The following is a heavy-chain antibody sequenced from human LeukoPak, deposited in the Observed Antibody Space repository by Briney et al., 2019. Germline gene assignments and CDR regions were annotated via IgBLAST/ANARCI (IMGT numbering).Heavy chain of an antibody. V-gene: IGHV3-7*01. CDR1: GFTFSSYW. Sequence: GGSLRLSCAASGFTFSSYWMSWVRRAPGKGLEWVANIKQDGSEKYYVDSVKGRFTISRDNAKNSLYLQMNSLRAEDAAVYYCARDRPWFGEFYFDYWGQGTLVTVSS. CDR2: IKQDGSEK. D-gene: IGHD3-10*01. CDR3: ARDRPWFGEFYFDY. J-gene: IGHJ4*02.